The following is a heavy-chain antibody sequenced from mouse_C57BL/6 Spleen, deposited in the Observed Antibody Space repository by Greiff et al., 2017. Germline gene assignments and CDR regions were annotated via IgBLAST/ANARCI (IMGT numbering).Heavy chain of an antibody. CDR3: ARHDNYGSSYWYFDV. D-gene: IGHD1-1*01. CDR2: ISSGGSYT. CDR1: GFTFSSYG. Sequence: EVNLVESGGDLVKPGGSLKLSCAASGFTFSSYGMSWVRQTPDKRLEWVATISSGGSYTYYPDSVKGRFTISRDNAKNTLYLGMGGLKSEGTAMYYCARHDNYGSSYWYFDVWGTGTTVTV. J-gene: IGHJ1*03. V-gene: IGHV5-6*01.